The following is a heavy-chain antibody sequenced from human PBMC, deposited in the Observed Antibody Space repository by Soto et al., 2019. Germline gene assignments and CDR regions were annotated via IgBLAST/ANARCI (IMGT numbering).Heavy chain of an antibody. Sequence: QVQLVESGGGVVQPGRSLRLSCAASGFTFSSYVMHWVRQAPGKGLEWVAVISKDETNKQYADSVKGRFTISRDNSKNTLSLQVDSLRSEDTAVYYCAREDGSSGYAGTFHHWGQGTLVTVST. J-gene: IGHJ1*01. CDR2: ISKDETNK. D-gene: IGHD3-22*01. CDR1: GFTFSSYV. CDR3: AREDGSSGYAGTFHH. V-gene: IGHV3-30-3*01.